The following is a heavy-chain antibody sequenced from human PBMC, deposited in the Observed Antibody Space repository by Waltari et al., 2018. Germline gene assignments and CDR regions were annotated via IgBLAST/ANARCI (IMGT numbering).Heavy chain of an antibody. J-gene: IGHJ3*01. V-gene: IGHV4-34*02. CDR3: ARERSRDFDWLPNVLDV. Sequence: QVQLQQGGAGLLKPSETLSLPCPVHGGSLSGHFCTWLRQAPGKGLEWLGEIDHRGSTHYNPSFRSRVTISVDTSKNQFSLQLNSVTAADTALYYCARERSRDFDWLPNVLDVWGLGTLVTVSS. CDR1: GGSLSGHF. D-gene: IGHD3-9*01. CDR2: IDHRGST.